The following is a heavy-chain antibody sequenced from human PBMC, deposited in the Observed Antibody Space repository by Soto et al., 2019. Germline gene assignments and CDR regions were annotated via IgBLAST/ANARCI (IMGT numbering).Heavy chain of an antibody. CDR1: GFTFSSYN. J-gene: IGHJ6*02. Sequence: GGSLRLSCAASGFTFSSYNMNWVRQAPRKGLEWVSKISGSSSTIYYADSVKGRFTISRDNAKYSLSLQMNSLRDEDTAVYFCAREAYCGGDCYHYGMDFWGQGTTVNVSS. CDR2: ISGSSSTI. CDR3: AREAYCGGDCYHYGMDF. V-gene: IGHV3-48*02. D-gene: IGHD2-21*01.